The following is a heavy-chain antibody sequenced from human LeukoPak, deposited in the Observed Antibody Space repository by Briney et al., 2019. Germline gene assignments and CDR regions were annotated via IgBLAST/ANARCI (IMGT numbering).Heavy chain of an antibody. J-gene: IGHJ3*02. CDR2: IYSGGST. CDR1: GFTVSSNY. V-gene: IGHV3-53*01. CDR3: AKSMLPDYRDAFDI. D-gene: IGHD3-10*02. Sequence: GGSLRLSCAASGFTVSSNYMSWVRQAPGKGLEWVSVIYSGGSTYYADSVKGRFTISRDNSKNTLYLQMNSLRAEDTAVYYCAKSMLPDYRDAFDIWGQGTMVTVSS.